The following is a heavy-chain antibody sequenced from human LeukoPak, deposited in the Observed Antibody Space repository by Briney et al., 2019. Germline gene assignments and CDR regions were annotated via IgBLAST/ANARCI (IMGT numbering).Heavy chain of an antibody. J-gene: IGHJ3*02. CDR3: ARSSAGQYDFWSGYYNPDAFDI. D-gene: IGHD3-3*01. CDR2: IYYSGST. CDR1: GGSFSGYY. Sequence: SETLSLTCAVYGGSFSGYYWSWIRQPPGKGLEWIGYIYYSGSTNYNPSLKSRVTISVDTSKNQFSLKLSSVTAADTAVYYCARSSAGQYDFWSGYYNPDAFDIWGQGTMVTVSS. V-gene: IGHV4-59*01.